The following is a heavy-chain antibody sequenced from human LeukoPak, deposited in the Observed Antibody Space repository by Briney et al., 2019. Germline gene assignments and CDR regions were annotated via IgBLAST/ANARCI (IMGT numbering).Heavy chain of an antibody. Sequence: GGSLRLSCAASGFTFSSYAMSWVRQAPGKGLEWVSSISSSSSYIYYADSVKGRFTISRDNAKNSLYLQMNSLRAEDTAVYYCARVTRKTYGVDVWGQGTTVTVSS. J-gene: IGHJ6*02. CDR3: ARVTRKTYGVDV. CDR1: GFTFSSYA. CDR2: ISSSSSYI. D-gene: IGHD1-14*01. V-gene: IGHV3-21*01.